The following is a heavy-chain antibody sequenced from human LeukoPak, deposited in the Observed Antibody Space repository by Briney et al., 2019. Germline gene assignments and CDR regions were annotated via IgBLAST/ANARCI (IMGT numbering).Heavy chain of an antibody. CDR2: ISAYNGNT. Sequence: ASVKVPCKASGYTFTSYGISWVRQAPGQGLEWMGWISAYNGNTNYAQKLQGRVTMTTDTSTSTAYMELRSLRSDDTAVYYCARDSGITMIVVAPDYWGQGTLVTVSS. J-gene: IGHJ4*02. CDR1: GYTFTSYG. D-gene: IGHD3-22*01. CDR3: ARDSGITMIVVAPDY. V-gene: IGHV1-18*01.